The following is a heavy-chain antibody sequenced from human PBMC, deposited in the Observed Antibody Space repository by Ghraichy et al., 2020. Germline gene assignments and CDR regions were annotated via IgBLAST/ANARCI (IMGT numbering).Heavy chain of an antibody. V-gene: IGHV3-21*01. CDR2: ISSSNSYI. CDR3: ARVDEDSSSPDYYYYGMDV. J-gene: IGHJ6*02. D-gene: IGHD6-6*01. Sequence: GSMNISCAASGFTFSSYSMNWVRQAPGKGLEWVSSISSSNSYIYYADSVKGRFTISRDNAKNSLYLQMNSLRAEDTAVYYCARVDEDSSSPDYYYYGMDVWGQGTTVTVSS. CDR1: GFTFSSYS.